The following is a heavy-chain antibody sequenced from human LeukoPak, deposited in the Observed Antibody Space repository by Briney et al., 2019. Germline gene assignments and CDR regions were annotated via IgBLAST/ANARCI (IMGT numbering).Heavy chain of an antibody. CDR3: VRDFRSADY. CDR2: ICPDGTVT. CDR1: GCTFSTYC. V-gene: IGHV3-74*01. Sequence: GGSLRLSCAASGCTFSTYCMHWVRQAPGKGPMWVSRICPDGTVTNHADSVKARFIISRDNARNTVYLQMNSLRVEDTAVYYCVRDFRSADYWGQGTLVTVSS. J-gene: IGHJ4*02.